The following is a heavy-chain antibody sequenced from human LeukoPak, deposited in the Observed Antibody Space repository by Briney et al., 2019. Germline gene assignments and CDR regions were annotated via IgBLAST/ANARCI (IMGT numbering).Heavy chain of an antibody. CDR3: ASAEKRGQLVPRINWFDP. CDR1: GGSISSGGYY. V-gene: IGHV4-31*03. J-gene: IGHJ5*02. CDR2: IYYSGST. D-gene: IGHD6-13*01. Sequence: PSETLSLTCTVSGGSISSGGYYWSWIRQHPGKGLEWIGYIYYSGSTYYNPSLKSRVTMSVDTSKNQFSLKLSSVSAADTAVYYCASAEKRGQLVPRINWFDPWGQGTLVTVSS.